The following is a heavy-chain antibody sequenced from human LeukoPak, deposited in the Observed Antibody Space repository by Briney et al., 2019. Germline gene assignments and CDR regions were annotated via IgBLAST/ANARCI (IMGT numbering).Heavy chain of an antibody. V-gene: IGHV1-8*01. CDR3: ARGDPPQVAPGY. J-gene: IGHJ4*02. CDR1: GYTFTSYD. D-gene: IGHD5-12*01. Sequence: ASVKVSCKASGYTFTSYDINWVRQATGQGLEWMGWMNPNSGNTGYAQKFQGRVTMTRNTSISTAYMELSSLRSEDTAVYYCARGDPPQVAPGYWGQGTLVTVSS. CDR2: MNPNSGNT.